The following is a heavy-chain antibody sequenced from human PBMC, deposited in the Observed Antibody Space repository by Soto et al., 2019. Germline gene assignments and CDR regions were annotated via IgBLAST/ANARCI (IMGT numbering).Heavy chain of an antibody. V-gene: IGHV3-48*03. CDR3: VREGHYYFDY. CDR2: ISKSGGTT. J-gene: IGHJ4*02. CDR1: GFTFSAYE. Sequence: GGSLRLSCAASGFTFSAYEMHWVRQAPGQGLEWVSYISKSGGTTYYADSVKGRFTISRDGAKNSVYLQMSSLRPEDMAVYKCVREGHYYFDYWGQGALVTVSS.